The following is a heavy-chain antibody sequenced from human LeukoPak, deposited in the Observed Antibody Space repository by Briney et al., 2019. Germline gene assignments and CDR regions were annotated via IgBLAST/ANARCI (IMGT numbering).Heavy chain of an antibody. Sequence: ASVKVSCKASGYTFTGYYMHWVRQAPGQGLEWMGWINPNSGGTNYAQKFQGRVTMTRDTSISTAYMELSRLRSDDTAVYYCASLRSAREGPYSVWNYDYYYYYMDVWGKGTTVTVSS. CDR3: ASLRSAREGPYSVWNYDYYYYYMDV. D-gene: IGHD1-7*01. V-gene: IGHV1-2*02. CDR1: GYTFTGYY. CDR2: INPNSGGT. J-gene: IGHJ6*03.